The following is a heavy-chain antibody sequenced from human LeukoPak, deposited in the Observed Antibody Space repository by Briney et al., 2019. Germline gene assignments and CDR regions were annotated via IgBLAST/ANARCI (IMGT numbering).Heavy chain of an antibody. D-gene: IGHD3-3*01. CDR3: AKGPQITIFGVVIIEDFVADY. V-gene: IGHV3-30*18. J-gene: IGHJ4*02. CDR1: GFTFSSYN. CDR2: ISYDGSNK. Sequence: GGSLRLSCAASGFTFSSYNMNWVRQAPGKGLEWVAVISYDGSNKYYADSVKGRFTISRDNSKNTLYLQMNSLRAEDTAVYYCAKGPQITIFGVVIIEDFVADYWGQGTLVTVSS.